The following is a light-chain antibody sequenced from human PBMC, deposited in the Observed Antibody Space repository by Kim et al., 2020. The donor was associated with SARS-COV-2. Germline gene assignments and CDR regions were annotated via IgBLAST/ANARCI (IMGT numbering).Light chain of an antibody. CDR2: GKN. CDR3: NSRDTSGNHLV. Sequence: ALGQTVRITCQGDSLRVFYASWYQVRPGQAHILVIYGKNNRPSGIPARFSGSHSRNTASLIINGAQAEDAGDYYCNSRDTSGNHLVFGGGTQLTVL. CDR1: SLRVFY. V-gene: IGLV3-19*01. J-gene: IGLJ2*01.